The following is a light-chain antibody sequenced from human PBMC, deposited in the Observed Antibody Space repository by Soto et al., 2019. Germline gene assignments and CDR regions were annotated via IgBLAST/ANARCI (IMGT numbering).Light chain of an antibody. J-gene: IGKJ1*01. CDR3: QQYNNWWT. CDR1: ETVRSN. V-gene: IGKV3D-15*01. Sequence: EILMTQSPATLSVSPGERATLSCRASETVRSNLAWYQQKPGQAPRLLIYAASTRATGIPARLIGNGSGTEFTLTIRSLKSEDFAVYYCQQYNNWWTFGQGTKVDIK. CDR2: AAS.